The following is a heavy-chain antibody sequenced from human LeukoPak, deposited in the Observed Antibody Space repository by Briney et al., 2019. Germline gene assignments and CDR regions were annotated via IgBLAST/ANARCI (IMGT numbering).Heavy chain of an antibody. CDR3: ARDYYGSGSYYEYYGMDV. D-gene: IGHD3-10*01. CDR2: IYTSGGT. CDR1: GGSISSYY. Sequence: SETLSLTCTVSGGSISSYYWSWIRQPAGKGLEWIGRIYTSGGTNYNPSLKSRVTMSVDTSKNQFSLKLSSVTAADTAVYYCARDYYGSGSYYEYYGMDVWGQGTTVTVSS. J-gene: IGHJ6*02. V-gene: IGHV4-4*07.